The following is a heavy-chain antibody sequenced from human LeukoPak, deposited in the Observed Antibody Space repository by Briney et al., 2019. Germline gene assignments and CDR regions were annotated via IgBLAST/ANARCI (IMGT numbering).Heavy chain of an antibody. CDR2: ISGSGGST. Sequence: GGSLRLSCAASGFTFSSYAMSWVRQAPGKGLEWVSDISGSGGSTYYADSVKGRFTISRDNSKNTLYLQMNSLRAEDTAVYYCAKARVGAVTGTDFDYWGQGTLVTVSS. J-gene: IGHJ4*02. D-gene: IGHD6-19*01. V-gene: IGHV3-23*01. CDR3: AKARVGAVTGTDFDY. CDR1: GFTFSSYA.